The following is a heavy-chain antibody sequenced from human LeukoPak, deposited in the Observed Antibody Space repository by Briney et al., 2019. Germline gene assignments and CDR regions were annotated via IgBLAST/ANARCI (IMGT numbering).Heavy chain of an antibody. CDR3: ARERCSGGSCTYDPFDI. CDR2: MSVNGINK. D-gene: IGHD2-15*01. J-gene: IGHJ3*02. Sequence: GTSLRLSCVASGFSSSSYSIHWVRRVPGKGLEWVAVMSVNGINKYYADSVRGRFTVSRDISKNTQFLQMNSLRFEDTAVYFCARERCSGGSCTYDPFDIWGHGTMVTVST. CDR1: GFSSSSYS. V-gene: IGHV3-30-3*01.